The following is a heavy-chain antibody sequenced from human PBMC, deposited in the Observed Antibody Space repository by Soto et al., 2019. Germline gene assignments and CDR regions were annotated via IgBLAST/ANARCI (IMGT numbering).Heavy chain of an antibody. D-gene: IGHD3-3*01. J-gene: IGHJ6*01. CDR1: GFTFSSYA. CDR3: AKDGGITLLHNLYYGMDV. Sequence: EVQLLESGGGLVQPGGSLRLSCAASGFTFSSYAMSWVRQAPGKGLEWVSAISGSGGSTYYADSVKGRFTISRDNAKNTLYVQRNSVSAEYTAVYYSAKDGGITLLHNLYYGMDVCGQGTTVTGSS. CDR2: ISGSGGST. V-gene: IGHV3-23*01.